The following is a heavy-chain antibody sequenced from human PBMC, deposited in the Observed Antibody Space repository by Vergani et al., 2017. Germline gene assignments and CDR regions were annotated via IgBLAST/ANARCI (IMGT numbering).Heavy chain of an antibody. CDR2: ISGSGGST. CDR1: GFSFRNAW. CDR3: AKGEPTYYYDSSGSSNWFDP. D-gene: IGHD3-22*01. Sequence: EVQLVESGGGIVKPGGSLRLSCVASGFSFRNAWMNWVRQAPEKGLEWVSTISGSGGSTYYADSVKGRFTISRDNFKNTLYLQMNSLRAEDTAVYYCAKGEPTYYYDSSGSSNWFDPWGQGTLVTVSS. J-gene: IGHJ5*02. V-gene: IGHV3-23*04.